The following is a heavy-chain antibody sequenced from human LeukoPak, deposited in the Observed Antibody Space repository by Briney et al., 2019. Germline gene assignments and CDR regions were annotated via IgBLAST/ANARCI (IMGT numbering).Heavy chain of an antibody. Sequence: PGGSLRLSCTASGFTFSNYWMTWVRQAPGKGMEWVANIKQDGREEYYVDSVTGRFTISRDNAKNLLFLQMSSLSPEDTAVYYCARKAGKMFDYWGQGTLVTASS. V-gene: IGHV3-7*01. D-gene: IGHD6-19*01. J-gene: IGHJ4*02. CDR3: ARKAGKMFDY. CDR2: IKQDGREE. CDR1: GFTFSNYW.